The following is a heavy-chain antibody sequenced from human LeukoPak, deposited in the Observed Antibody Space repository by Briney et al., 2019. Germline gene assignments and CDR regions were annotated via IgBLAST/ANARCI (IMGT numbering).Heavy chain of an antibody. CDR1: GFSFSSYG. J-gene: IGHJ4*02. Sequence: PGGSLRLSCEASGFSFSSYGMSWVRQAPGGGLEWVSGFSASDGSRYYADSVKGRFTISRDNSKNTLYLQMNSLRAEDTAVYYCAKNIGGFDYWGQGTLVTVSS. D-gene: IGHD4-23*01. CDR3: AKNIGGFDY. CDR2: FSASDGSR. V-gene: IGHV3-23*01.